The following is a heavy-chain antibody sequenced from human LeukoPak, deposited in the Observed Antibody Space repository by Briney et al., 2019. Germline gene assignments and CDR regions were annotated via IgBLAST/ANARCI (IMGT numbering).Heavy chain of an antibody. CDR3: ARCPPGRPFDY. Sequence: SETLSLTCAVYGGSFSNYYWSWIRQSPGKGLEWIGEITHSGSTNYNPSLKSRVTISVDTSKNQFSLKLSSVTAADTAVYYCARCPPGRPFDYWGQGTLVTVSS. CDR1: GGSFSNYY. CDR2: ITHSGST. D-gene: IGHD1-1*01. V-gene: IGHV4-34*01. J-gene: IGHJ4*02.